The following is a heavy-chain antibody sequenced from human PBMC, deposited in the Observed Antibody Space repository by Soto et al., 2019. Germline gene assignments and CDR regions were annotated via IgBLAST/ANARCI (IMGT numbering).Heavy chain of an antibody. CDR2: ISSSSSTI. CDR3: AKEQQGSGSYPFDY. CDR1: GFTFSSYS. J-gene: IGHJ4*02. V-gene: IGHV3-48*01. D-gene: IGHD3-10*01. Sequence: GGSLRLSCAASGFTFSSYSMNWVRQAPGKGLEWVSYISSSSSTIYYSDSVKGRFTISRDNSKNTLYLQMNSLRAEDTAVYYCAKEQQGSGSYPFDYWGQGTLVTVSS.